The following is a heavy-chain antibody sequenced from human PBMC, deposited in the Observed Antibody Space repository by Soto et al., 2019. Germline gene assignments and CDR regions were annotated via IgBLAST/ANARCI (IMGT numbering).Heavy chain of an antibody. V-gene: IGHV4-31*03. Sequence: QVQLQESGPGLVKPSQTLSLTCTVSGGSITSSGYYWSWIRQHPGEGLEWIGFTSNSGSTSYNPSLKSRLTTSGGTSWNQLSRTLKSVTAAEPAVYYCARGGGSTKVDYWRQGTLVTVSP. D-gene: IGHD2-2*01. CDR3: ARGGGSTKVDY. CDR2: TSNSGST. J-gene: IGHJ4*02. CDR1: GGSITSSGYY.